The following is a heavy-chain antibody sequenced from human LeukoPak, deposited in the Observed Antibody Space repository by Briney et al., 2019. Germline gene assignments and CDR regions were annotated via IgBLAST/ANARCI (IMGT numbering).Heavy chain of an antibody. J-gene: IGHJ4*02. V-gene: IGHV1-2*02. CDR3: ARDLGELRYFDWLGVFAPDY. D-gene: IGHD3-9*01. Sequence: ASVKVSCTTSGYTFTGYYMHWVRQAPGQGLEWMGWINPNSGGTNYAQKFQGRVTMTRDTSISTAYMELSRLRSDDTAVYYCARDLGELRYFDWLGVFAPDYWGQGTLVTVSS. CDR1: GYTFTGYY. CDR2: INPNSGGT.